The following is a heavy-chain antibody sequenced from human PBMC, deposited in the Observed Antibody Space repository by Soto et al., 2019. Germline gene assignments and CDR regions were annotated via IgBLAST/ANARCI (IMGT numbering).Heavy chain of an antibody. CDR2: INHSGST. CDR3: ARTRWADYYDSIGYYYDY. Sequence: SETLSLTCAVYGGSFSGYYWSWIRQPPGKGLEWIGEINHSGSTNYNPSLKSRVTISVDTSKNQFSLKLSSVTAADTAVYYCARTRWADYYDSIGYYYDYWGQGTLVTVSS. CDR1: GGSFSGYY. J-gene: IGHJ4*02. D-gene: IGHD3-22*01. V-gene: IGHV4-34*01.